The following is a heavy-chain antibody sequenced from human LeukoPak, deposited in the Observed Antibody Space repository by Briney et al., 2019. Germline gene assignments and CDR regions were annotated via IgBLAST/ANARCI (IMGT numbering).Heavy chain of an antibody. J-gene: IGHJ5*02. Sequence: ASVKVSCKASGYTFTSYDINWVRQATGQGLEWMGWMNPSSGNTGYAQKFQGRVTMTRNTSISTAYMELSSLRPEDTAVYYCARGLGYCSGGSCYNWFDPWGQGTLVTVSS. CDR3: ARGLGYCSGGSCYNWFDP. CDR1: GYTFTSYD. V-gene: IGHV1-8*01. D-gene: IGHD2-15*01. CDR2: MNPSSGNT.